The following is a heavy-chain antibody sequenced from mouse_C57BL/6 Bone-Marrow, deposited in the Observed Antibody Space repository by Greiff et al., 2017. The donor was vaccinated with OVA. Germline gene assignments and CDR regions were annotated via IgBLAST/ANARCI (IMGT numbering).Heavy chain of an antibody. V-gene: IGHV5-4*03. CDR1: GFTFSSYA. CDR3: SRSLNYYGSSYGY. D-gene: IGHD1-1*01. CDR2: ISDGGSYT. J-gene: IGHJ2*01. Sequence: EVMLVESGGGLVKPGGSLKLSCAASGFTFSSYAMSWVRQTPEKRLEWVATISDGGSYTYYPDNVKGRFTISRDNAKNNLYLQMSHLKSEDTAMYYCSRSLNYYGSSYGYWGQGTTLTVSS.